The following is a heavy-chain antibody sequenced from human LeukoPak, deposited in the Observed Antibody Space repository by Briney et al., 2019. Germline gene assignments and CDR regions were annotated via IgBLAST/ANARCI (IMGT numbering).Heavy chain of an antibody. V-gene: IGHV1-18*01. D-gene: IGHD3-22*01. J-gene: IGHJ1*01. CDR3: ARGDYYDSSGYYSRYFQH. Sequence: ASVKVSCKASGYTFTSYGISWVRQAPGQGLEWMGWISAYNGNTNYAQKLQGRVTMTTDTSTSTAYMELRSLRSDDTAVYYCARGDYYDSSGYYSRYFQHWGQGTLVTVSS. CDR2: ISAYNGNT. CDR1: GYTFTSYG.